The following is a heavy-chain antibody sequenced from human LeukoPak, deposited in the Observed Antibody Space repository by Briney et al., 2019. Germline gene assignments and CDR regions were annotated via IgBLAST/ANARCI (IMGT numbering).Heavy chain of an antibody. V-gene: IGHV4-4*07. Sequence: SETLSLTCTVSGGSLSSYYWSWIRQPAGKGLEWIGRIYSSGSTNYNPSLKSRVTMSVDTSKNQFSLKLSSVTAADTAVYYCARVSSTGRYDYWGQGTLVTVSS. J-gene: IGHJ4*02. D-gene: IGHD6-19*01. CDR1: GGSLSSYY. CDR3: ARVSSTGRYDY. CDR2: IYSSGST.